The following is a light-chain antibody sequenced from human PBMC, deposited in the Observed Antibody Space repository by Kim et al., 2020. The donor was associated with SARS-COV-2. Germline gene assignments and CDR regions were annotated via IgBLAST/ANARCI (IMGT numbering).Light chain of an antibody. Sequence: DIQMTQSPSTLSASVGDRVTITCRASQSISSWLAWYQQKPGKAPKLLIYKASSLESGVPSRFSGSGSGTEFTLTISSLQPDDFATYYCQQCNSPWTFGQGTKVDIK. CDR2: KAS. CDR1: QSISSW. J-gene: IGKJ1*01. V-gene: IGKV1-5*03. CDR3: QQCNSPWT.